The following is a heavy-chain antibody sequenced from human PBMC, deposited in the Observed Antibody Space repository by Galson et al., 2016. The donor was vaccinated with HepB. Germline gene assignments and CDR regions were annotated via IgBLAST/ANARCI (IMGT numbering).Heavy chain of an antibody. Sequence: SLRLSCAASGFTFSSYAMYWVRQAPGKGLEYVSGISSNGGNTNYADSVKGRFTISRDNSKNTLNLQMGSLRPGDTAVYYCTRAEWGWGAFEIWGLGTMVTVSS. CDR3: TRAEWGWGAFEI. D-gene: IGHD3-3*01. V-gene: IGHV3-64*02. J-gene: IGHJ3*02. CDR1: GFTFSSYA. CDR2: ISSNGGNT.